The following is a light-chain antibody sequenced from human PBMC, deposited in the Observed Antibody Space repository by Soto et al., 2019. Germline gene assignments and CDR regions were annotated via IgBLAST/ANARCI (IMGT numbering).Light chain of an antibody. Sequence: EIVMTQSPATLSVSPGERATLSCRASQSVSNKLAWYQLRPGQAPRLLIYGASTRATDVPARFSGSGSGTEFTLTISSLQSEDFAIYYCQHYNNWPPYTFGQGTKLDI. V-gene: IGKV3-15*01. J-gene: IGKJ2*01. CDR2: GAS. CDR3: QHYNNWPPYT. CDR1: QSVSNK.